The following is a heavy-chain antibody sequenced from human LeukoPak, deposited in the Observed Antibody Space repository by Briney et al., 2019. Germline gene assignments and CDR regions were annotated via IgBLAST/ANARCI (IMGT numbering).Heavy chain of an antibody. CDR1: GFTFSSYW. J-gene: IGHJ6*02. V-gene: IGHV3-7*01. CDR3: VRSGRPPTFYYYYGMDV. Sequence: PGGSLRLSCAASGFTFSSYWMSWVRQAPGKGLEWVANIKQGGTEKFNVDSVKGRFTISRDNAKNSLYLQMNSLRAEDTAVYYCVRSGRPPTFYYYYGMDVWGQGTTVTVSS. CDR2: IKQGGTEK. D-gene: IGHD6-6*01.